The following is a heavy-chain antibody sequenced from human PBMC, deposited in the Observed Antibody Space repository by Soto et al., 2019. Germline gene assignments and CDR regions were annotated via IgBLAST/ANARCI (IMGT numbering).Heavy chain of an antibody. CDR3: ARDATMIVVVPRAYFDY. D-gene: IGHD3-22*01. J-gene: IGHJ4*02. Sequence: GASVKVSCKASGYTFTGYYMHWVRQAPGQGLEWMGWINPNSGGTNYAQKFQGRVTMTRDTSISTAYMELSRLRSDDTAVYYCARDATMIVVVPRAYFDYWGQGTLVTVS. CDR2: INPNSGGT. V-gene: IGHV1-2*02. CDR1: GYTFTGYY.